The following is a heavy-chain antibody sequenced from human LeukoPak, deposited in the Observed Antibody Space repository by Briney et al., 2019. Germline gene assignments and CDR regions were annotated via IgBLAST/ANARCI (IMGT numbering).Heavy chain of an antibody. CDR2: ISSSGSII. CDR1: GFTFDDYA. V-gene: IGHV3-48*03. D-gene: IGHD3-16*01. J-gene: IGHJ4*02. Sequence: GGSLRLSCAASGFTFDDYAMHWVRQAPGKGLEWVSYISSSGSIIYYADSVKGRFTISRDNAKNSLYLQMNSLRVEDTAVYYCTTEFGRPGYWGQGTLVTVSS. CDR3: TTEFGRPGY.